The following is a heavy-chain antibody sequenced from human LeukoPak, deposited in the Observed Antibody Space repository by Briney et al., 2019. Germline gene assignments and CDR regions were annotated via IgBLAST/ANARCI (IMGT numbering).Heavy chain of an antibody. CDR1: GFTFDDYA. D-gene: IGHD3-3*01. CDR3: AKGTYYDFWSGYYYYYYYMDV. CDR2: ISGDGGST. V-gene: IGHV3-43*02. Sequence: RGSLRLSCAASGFTFDDYAMHWVRQAPGKGLEWVSLISGDGGSTYYADSVKGRFTISRDNSKNSLYLQMNSLRTEDTALYYCAKGTYYDFWSGYYYYYYYMDVWGKGTTVTVSS. J-gene: IGHJ6*03.